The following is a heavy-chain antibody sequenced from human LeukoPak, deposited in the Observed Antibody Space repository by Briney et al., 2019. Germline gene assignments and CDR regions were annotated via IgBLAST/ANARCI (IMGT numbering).Heavy chain of an antibody. D-gene: IGHD2-15*01. Sequence: GASVKVSCKAAGYTFTRFGISWVRQAPGQGLEWMGWISANSGQTYYAQKLQGRVTMTTDTPTSTAYMELRSLRSDDTAIYYCARDFYHGHCGGGYCYVLDSWGQGTLVTVSS. CDR2: ISANSGQT. V-gene: IGHV1-18*01. CDR1: GYTFTRFG. J-gene: IGHJ4*02. CDR3: ARDFYHGHCGGGYCYVLDS.